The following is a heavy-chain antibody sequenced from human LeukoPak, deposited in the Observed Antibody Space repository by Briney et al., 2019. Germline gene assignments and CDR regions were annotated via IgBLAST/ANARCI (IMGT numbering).Heavy chain of an antibody. CDR3: ARDKGSGSYYFVSNHGIDY. V-gene: IGHV3-7*01. D-gene: IGHD3-10*01. CDR1: GFTFSSYE. CDR2: IKQDGSEK. Sequence: GGSLRLSCAASGFTFSSYEMNWVRQAPGKGREWVANIKQDGSEKYYVDSVKGRFTISRDNAKNSLYLQMNSLRAEDTAVYYCARDKGSGSYYFVSNHGIDYWGQGTLVTVSS. J-gene: IGHJ4*02.